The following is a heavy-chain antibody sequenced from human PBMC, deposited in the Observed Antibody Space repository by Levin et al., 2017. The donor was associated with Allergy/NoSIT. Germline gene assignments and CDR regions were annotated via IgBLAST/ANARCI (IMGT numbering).Heavy chain of an antibody. D-gene: IGHD6-13*01. CDR2: ISGSGDTT. V-gene: IGHV3-23*01. Sequence: GESLKISCAASGFSFSSYALSWVRRAPGKGLEWVSTISGSGDTTYYAGSVKGRFTVSRDNSKNTLYLQMNSLRAEDTAVYYCAKDHDSSSWFRYFQHWGQGTLVTVSP. CDR3: AKDHDSSSWFRYFQH. J-gene: IGHJ1*01. CDR1: GFSFSSYA.